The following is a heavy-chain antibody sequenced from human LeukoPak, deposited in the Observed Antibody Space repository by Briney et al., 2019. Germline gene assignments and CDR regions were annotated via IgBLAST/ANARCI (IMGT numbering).Heavy chain of an antibody. J-gene: IGHJ3*02. CDR2: IYYSGST. Sequence: ETLSLTCTVSGGSISSYYWSWIRQPPGKGLEWIGYIYYSGSTNYNPSLKSRVTISVDTSKNQFSLKLSSVTAADTAVYYCARVTYSSSSISLDAFDIWGQGTMVTVSS. D-gene: IGHD6-6*01. CDR3: ARVTYSSSSISLDAFDI. V-gene: IGHV4-59*12. CDR1: GGSISSYY.